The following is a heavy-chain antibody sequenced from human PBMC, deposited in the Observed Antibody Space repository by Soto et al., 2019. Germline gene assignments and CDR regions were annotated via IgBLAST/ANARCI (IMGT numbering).Heavy chain of an antibody. J-gene: IGHJ5*02. D-gene: IGHD4-4*01. V-gene: IGHV1-3*01. CDR1: GYTFTSYA. CDR2: INAGNGNT. Sequence: VASVKVSCKASGYTFTSYAMHWVRQAPGQRLEWMGWINAGNGNTKYSQKFQGRVTITRDTSASTAYMELSSLRSEDTAVYYCARVDYSNSWALNWFDPWGQGTLVTVSS. CDR3: ARVDYSNSWALNWFDP.